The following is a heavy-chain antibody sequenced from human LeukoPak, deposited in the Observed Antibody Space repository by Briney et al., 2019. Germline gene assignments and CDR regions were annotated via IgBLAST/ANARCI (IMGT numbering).Heavy chain of an antibody. CDR2: ISDRATNT. J-gene: IGHJ6*03. CDR1: GFTLSSYA. Sequence: GGSLRLSCAASGFTLSSYALAWVRQAPGKGLEWVSSISDRATNTYYADSVKGRFTISRDNSKNTLSLQMNSLTAEDTAVYYCAARRGYYHYMDVWGKGTTVTVSS. CDR3: AARRGYYHYMDV. V-gene: IGHV3-23*01. D-gene: IGHD3-3*01.